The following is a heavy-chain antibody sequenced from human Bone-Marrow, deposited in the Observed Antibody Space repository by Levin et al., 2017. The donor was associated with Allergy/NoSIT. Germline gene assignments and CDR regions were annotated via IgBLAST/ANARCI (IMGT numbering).Heavy chain of an antibody. CDR1: RLSFDGYS. V-gene: IGHV3-43*01. CDR2: ISWDGGNT. J-gene: IGHJ5*02. D-gene: IGHD5-12*01. CDR3: TKAYSGYDWWFDP. Sequence: PGGSLRLSCAASRLSFDGYSMSWVRQVPGKGLEWVSFISWDGGNTHYADSVKGRFTISRDNSKNFLYLKMNSLRTEDTALYYCTKAYSGYDWWFDPWGQGTLVTVSS.